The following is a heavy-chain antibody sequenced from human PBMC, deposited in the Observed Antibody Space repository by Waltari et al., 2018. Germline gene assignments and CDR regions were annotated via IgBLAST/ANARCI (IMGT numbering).Heavy chain of an antibody. CDR1: GGSISSGDYY. CDR3: ARGYSGYDGDYYYMDV. V-gene: IGHV4-30-4*08. Sequence: QVQLQESGPGLVKPSRTLSLTCTVSGGSISSGDYYWSWIRQPPGKGLEWIGYIYYSGSTYYNPSLKSRVTISVDTSKNQFSLKLSSVTAADTAVYYCARGYSGYDGDYYYMDVWGKGTTVTVSS. D-gene: IGHD5-12*01. CDR2: IYYSGST. J-gene: IGHJ6*03.